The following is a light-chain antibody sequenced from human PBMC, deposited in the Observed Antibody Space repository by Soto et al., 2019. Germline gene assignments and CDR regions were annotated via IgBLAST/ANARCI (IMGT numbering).Light chain of an antibody. Sequence: DIQMTQSPSSLSASVGDRVTITCQANQDISKYLNWYQQKPGKAPKLLIYAASNLETGVPSRFSGSGSGTDFTFAISSLQPEDVAKYYCQQYNKLPEFTFGPGTKVDI. V-gene: IGKV1-33*01. CDR3: QQYNKLPEFT. CDR2: AAS. CDR1: QDISKY. J-gene: IGKJ3*01.